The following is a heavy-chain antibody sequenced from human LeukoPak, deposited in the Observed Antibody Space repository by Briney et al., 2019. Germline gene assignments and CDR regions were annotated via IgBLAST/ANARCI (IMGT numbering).Heavy chain of an antibody. V-gene: IGHV6-1*01. D-gene: IGHD3-10*01. CDR2: TYYRSKWYN. CDR3: ARAYARIFGELLSDYFDY. J-gene: IGHJ4*02. Sequence: SQTLSLTCAISGDSVSSNSAAWNWIRQSPSRGLEWLGRTYYRSKWYNDYAVSVKSRITINPDTSKNQFSLQLYSVTPEDTAVYYCARAYARIFGELLSDYFDYWGQGTLVTVSS. CDR1: GDSVSSNSAA.